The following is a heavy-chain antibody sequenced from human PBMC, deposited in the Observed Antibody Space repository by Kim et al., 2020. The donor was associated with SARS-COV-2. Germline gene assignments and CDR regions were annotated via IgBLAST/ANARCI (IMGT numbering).Heavy chain of an antibody. CDR3: ANYYDSSGYRFDY. V-gene: IGHV3-23*01. D-gene: IGHD3-22*01. CDR1: GFTFSSYA. CDR2: ISGSGGST. J-gene: IGHJ4*02. Sequence: GGSLRLSCAASGFTFSSYAMSWVRQAPGKGLEWVSAISGSGGSTYYADSVKGRFTISRDNSKNTLYLQMNSLRAEDTAVYYCANYYDSSGYRFDYWGQGTLVTVSS.